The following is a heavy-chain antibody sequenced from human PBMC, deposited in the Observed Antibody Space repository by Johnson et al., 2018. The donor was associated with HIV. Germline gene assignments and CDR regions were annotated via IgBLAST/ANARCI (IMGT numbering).Heavy chain of an antibody. D-gene: IGHD1-1*01. V-gene: IGHV3-30-3*01. J-gene: IGHJ3*02. CDR3: AVGERPGPSGAFDI. CDR1: GFTFSTEA. Sequence: QVQLVESGGGVVQPGMSLRLSCAASGFTFSTEALHWVRQAPGKGLEWVAVVSYDGSNKYYAASVKGRFTISRDNSKNTLYLQMNSLIAEDTAVYYCAVGERPGPSGAFDIWGQGTMVTVSS. CDR2: VSYDGSNK.